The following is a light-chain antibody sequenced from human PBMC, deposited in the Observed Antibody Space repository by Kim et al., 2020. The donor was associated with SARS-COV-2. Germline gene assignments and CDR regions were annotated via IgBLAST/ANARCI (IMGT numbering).Light chain of an antibody. CDR2: ASS. Sequence: DIQMTQSSFPVSASLGDRVTISCRASQFVSSSVAWYQQKPGKAPKLLLYASSSLRSGVSPRFSGSGSGTDFTLTITNVQPEDFATYYCQQTDTFPYTFGRGTRLDI. CDR3: QQTDTFPYT. CDR1: QFVSSS. V-gene: IGKV1-12*01. J-gene: IGKJ2*01.